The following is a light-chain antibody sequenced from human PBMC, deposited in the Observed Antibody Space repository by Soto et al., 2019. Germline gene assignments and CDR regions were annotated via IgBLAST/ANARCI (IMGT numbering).Light chain of an antibody. V-gene: IGLV1-44*01. Sequence: QSLLTQPPSASGTPRQRVTLSCSGSSSNIGSNTVNWYQQLPGTAPKLLIYGNNQRPSGVPDRFSGSKSGTSASLAISGLHSEDEADYYCAAWDDSLNAYVFGTGTKVTV. CDR3: AAWDDSLNAYV. CDR2: GNN. J-gene: IGLJ1*01. CDR1: SSNIGSNT.